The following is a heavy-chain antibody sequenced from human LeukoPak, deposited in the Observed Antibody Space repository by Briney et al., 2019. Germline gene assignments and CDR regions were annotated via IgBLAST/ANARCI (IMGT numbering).Heavy chain of an antibody. Sequence: ASVKVSCKASGYTVTGYYMHWVRQAPGQGLEWRGWINPNSGGTNYAQKFQGRVTMTRDTSISTAYMELSRLRSDDTAVYYCGRDDVTTGGAIDYWGQGTLVTVSS. V-gene: IGHV1-2*02. CDR3: GRDDVTTGGAIDY. D-gene: IGHD4-17*01. J-gene: IGHJ4*02. CDR1: GYTVTGYY. CDR2: INPNSGGT.